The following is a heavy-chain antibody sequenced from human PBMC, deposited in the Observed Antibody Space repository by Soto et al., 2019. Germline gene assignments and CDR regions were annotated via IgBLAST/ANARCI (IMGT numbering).Heavy chain of an antibody. V-gene: IGHV4-39*01. D-gene: IGHD2-2*01. Sequence: QLQLQESGPGLVKPSETLSLTCTVSGGSISSSSYYWGWIRQPPGKGLEWIGSIYYSGSTYYNPSLKSRVTISVDTSKNQFSLKLSSVTAADTAVYYCARLPRDIVVVPPGSEPFDYWGQGTLVTVSS. CDR3: ARLPRDIVVVPPGSEPFDY. J-gene: IGHJ4*02. CDR1: GGSISSSSYY. CDR2: IYYSGST.